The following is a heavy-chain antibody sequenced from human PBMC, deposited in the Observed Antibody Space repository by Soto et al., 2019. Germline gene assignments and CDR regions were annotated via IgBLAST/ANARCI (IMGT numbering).Heavy chain of an antibody. Sequence: GGSLRLSCTASGFTFGDYAMSWFRQAPGKGLEWVGFIRSKAYGGTTEYAASVKGRFTISRDDSKSIAYLQMNSLKTEDTAVYYCTRYRGGYGSGSYDDYYYYYYMDVWGKGTTVTVSS. CDR2: IRSKAYGGTT. CDR1: GFTFGDYA. D-gene: IGHD3-10*01. CDR3: TRYRGGYGSGSYDDYYYYYYMDV. V-gene: IGHV3-49*03. J-gene: IGHJ6*03.